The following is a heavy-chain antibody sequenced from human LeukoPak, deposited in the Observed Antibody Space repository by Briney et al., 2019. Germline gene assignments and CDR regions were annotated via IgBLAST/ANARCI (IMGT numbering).Heavy chain of an antibody. D-gene: IGHD3-10*01. CDR2: IYPGDSDT. J-gene: IGHJ3*02. Sequence: GESLKISCKGSGYSFTSYWIGWVRQMPGKGLEWMGIIYPGDSDTRYSPSFQGQVTISADKSISTAYLQWSSLKASDTAMYYCARPITMVRGVNRLGGPGAFDIWGQGTMVTVSS. CDR3: ARPITMVRGVNRLGGPGAFDI. V-gene: IGHV5-51*01. CDR1: GYSFTSYW.